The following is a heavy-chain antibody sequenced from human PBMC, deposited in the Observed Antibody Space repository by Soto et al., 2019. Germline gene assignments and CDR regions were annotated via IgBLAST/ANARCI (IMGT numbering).Heavy chain of an antibody. J-gene: IGHJ6*03. D-gene: IGHD6-25*01. Sequence: ASVKVSCKASGYTFTSYAMHWVRQAPGQRLEWMGWINAGNGNTNYAQKLQGRVTITRDTSASTAYMELRSLRSDDTAVYYCARAPYSSDYYYYYMDVWGKGTTVTVS. V-gene: IGHV1-3*01. CDR2: INAGNGNT. CDR3: ARAPYSSDYYYYYMDV. CDR1: GYTFTSYA.